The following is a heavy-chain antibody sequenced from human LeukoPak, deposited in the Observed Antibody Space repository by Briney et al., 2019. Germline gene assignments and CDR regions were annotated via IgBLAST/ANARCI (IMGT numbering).Heavy chain of an antibody. J-gene: IGHJ4*02. V-gene: IGHV3-48*01. CDR3: ARDTKYDYVWGSYRCLDY. CDR2: ITNSGNSK. D-gene: IGHD3-16*02. CDR1: EFTFSSYS. Sequence: GGSLRLSCAASEFTFSSYSMNWVRQAPGKGLEWVSYITNSGNSKSYADSVKGRFTISRDNTKSSLYLQMNGLRAEDTAVYYCARDTKYDYVWGSYRCLDYWGQGTLVTVSS.